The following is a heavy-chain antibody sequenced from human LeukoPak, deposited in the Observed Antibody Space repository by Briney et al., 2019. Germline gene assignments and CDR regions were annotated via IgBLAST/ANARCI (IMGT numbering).Heavy chain of an antibody. V-gene: IGHV3-21*04. Sequence: GGSLRLSCAASGFTFSSYSMNWVRQAPGKGLEWVSSISSSSNYIYYADSVKGRFTISRDNAKNSLYLQMNSLRAEDTAVYYCAMDYYGSGSYYKGYPRKPYWGQGTLVTVSS. J-gene: IGHJ4*02. CDR3: AMDYYGSGSYYKGYPRKPY. CDR2: ISSSSNYI. D-gene: IGHD3-10*01. CDR1: GFTFSSYS.